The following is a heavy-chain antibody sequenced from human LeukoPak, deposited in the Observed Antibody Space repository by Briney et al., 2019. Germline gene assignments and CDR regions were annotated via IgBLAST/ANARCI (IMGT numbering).Heavy chain of an antibody. CDR1: GGTFSSYA. Sequence: ASVRVSCKASGGTFSSYAISWVRQAPGQGLEWMGGIIPIFGTANYAQKLQGRVTITADESTSTAYMELSSLRSEDTAVYYCARDQYSSGWPYFGYWGQGTLVTVSS. CDR2: IIPIFGTA. CDR3: ARDQYSSGWPYFGY. D-gene: IGHD6-19*01. J-gene: IGHJ4*02. V-gene: IGHV1-69*13.